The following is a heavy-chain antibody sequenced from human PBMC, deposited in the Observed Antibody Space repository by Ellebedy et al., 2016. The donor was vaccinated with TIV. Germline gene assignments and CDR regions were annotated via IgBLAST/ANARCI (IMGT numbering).Heavy chain of an antibody. CDR2: VNGPGSET. J-gene: IGHJ4*02. V-gene: IGHV3-74*01. CDR3: ARDSGSYPFDY. CDR1: GFTLSHHW. D-gene: IGHD1-26*01. Sequence: GESLKISXAASGFTLSHHWMHWVRQAPGKGLEWVSRVNGPGSETGHADSVKGRFTTSRDNAKDTLYLQLNSLRTEDTAVYYCARDSGSYPFDYWGQGTLVTVSS.